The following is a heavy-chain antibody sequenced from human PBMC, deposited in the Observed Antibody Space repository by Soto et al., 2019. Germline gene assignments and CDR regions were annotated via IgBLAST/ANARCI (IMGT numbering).Heavy chain of an antibody. J-gene: IGHJ4*02. D-gene: IGHD3-3*01. V-gene: IGHV3-23*01. Sequence: PGGSLRLSCAASGFTFSSYPMGWVRQAPGKGLEWVSPTSVSGSSTYYADSVKGWFTISRDNSKNTPYLQINSLRTQDTAVYYCAKVADYNFWSGYVYRGQGTLVTVSS. CDR3: AKVADYNFWSGYVY. CDR2: TSVSGSST. CDR1: GFTFSSYP.